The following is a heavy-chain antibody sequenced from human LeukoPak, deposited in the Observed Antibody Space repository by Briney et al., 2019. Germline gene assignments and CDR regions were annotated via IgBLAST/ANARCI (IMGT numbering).Heavy chain of an antibody. V-gene: IGHV4-4*02. J-gene: IGHJ4*02. Sequence: SETLSLTCAVSGGSISSSNWWSWVRQPPGKGLESIGEIYHSGSTNYNPSLKSRVTISVDKSKNQFSLKLSSVTAADTAVYYCARHYSSGWYWKIDYWGQGTLVTVSS. D-gene: IGHD6-19*01. CDR2: IYHSGST. CDR1: GGSISSSNW. CDR3: ARHYSSGWYWKIDY.